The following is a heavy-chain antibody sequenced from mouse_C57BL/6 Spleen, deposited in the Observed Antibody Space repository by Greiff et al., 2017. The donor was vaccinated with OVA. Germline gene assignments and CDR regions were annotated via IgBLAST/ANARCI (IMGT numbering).Heavy chain of an antibody. V-gene: IGHV1-64*01. J-gene: IGHJ4*01. CDR3: ARYDGTPSMDD. Sequence: QVQLQQPGAELVKPGASVKLSCKASGYTFTSYWMHWVKQRPGQGLEWIGMIHPNSGSTNYNEKFKSKATLTVDKSSSTAYMQLSSLTSEDSAVYYCARYDGTPSMDDWGQGTSVTVSS. CDR1: GYTFTSYW. CDR2: IHPNSGST. D-gene: IGHD2-3*01.